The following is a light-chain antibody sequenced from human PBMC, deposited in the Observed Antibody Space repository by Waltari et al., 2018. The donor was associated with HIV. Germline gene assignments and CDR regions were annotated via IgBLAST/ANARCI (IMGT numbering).Light chain of an antibody. J-gene: IGLJ3*02. CDR1: SGSVSTNNY. CDR2: DTN. Sequence: QTVVTQEPSFSVSPGGTVTLPCGLSSGSVSTNNYPTWFQQTPGQTPRSLICDTNARSSGGPDRFSGSILGNKAALSRTGAQADDESDYYCMMYVGSGIRVFGGGTKLTVL. V-gene: IGLV8-61*01. CDR3: MMYVGSGIRV.